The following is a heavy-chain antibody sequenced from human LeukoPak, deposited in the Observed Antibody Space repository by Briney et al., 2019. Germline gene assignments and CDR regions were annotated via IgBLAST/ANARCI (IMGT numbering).Heavy chain of an antibody. V-gene: IGHV4-59*01. J-gene: IGHJ5*02. CDR1: GGSIRSYY. CDR2: IYYSGST. CDR3: ARVVGYSYGAPFDP. Sequence: SETLSLTCTVSGGSIRSYYWSWIRQPPGKGLEWIGYIYYSGSTNYNPSLMSRVTISVDTSKTQFSLQLSSVTAADTAVYYCARVVGYSYGAPFDPWGQGTLVTVSS. D-gene: IGHD5-18*01.